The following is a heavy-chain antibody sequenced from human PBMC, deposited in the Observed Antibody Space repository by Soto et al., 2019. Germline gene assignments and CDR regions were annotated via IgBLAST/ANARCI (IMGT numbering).Heavy chain of an antibody. CDR2: IIAGNGNT. V-gene: IGHV1-3*01. J-gene: IGHJ4*02. Sequence: QVQLVQSGAEVKKPGASVKVSCKASGYTFTNYAMHWVRQAPGQRLEWMGWIIAGNGNTKYSQNFQGRVTITGDTSASTAYIELSSRRSEDTAVYYCARDRGDYLPYFDSWGQGTLVTVSS. CDR1: GYTFTNYA. CDR3: ARDRGDYLPYFDS. D-gene: IGHD4-17*01.